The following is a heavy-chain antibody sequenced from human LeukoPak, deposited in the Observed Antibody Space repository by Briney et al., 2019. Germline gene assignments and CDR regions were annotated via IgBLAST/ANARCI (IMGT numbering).Heavy chain of an antibody. D-gene: IGHD3-3*01. CDR2: IYYSGST. Sequence: SETLSLTCTVSGGSISSYYWSWLRQPPGKGLEWIGYIYYSGSTNYNPSLKSRVTISVDTSKNQVSLKLSSVTAADTAVYYRARGPGVYYDFWSGYSDFDYWGQGILVTVSS. J-gene: IGHJ4*02. V-gene: IGHV4-59*12. CDR3: ARGPGVYYDFWSGYSDFDY. CDR1: GGSISSYY.